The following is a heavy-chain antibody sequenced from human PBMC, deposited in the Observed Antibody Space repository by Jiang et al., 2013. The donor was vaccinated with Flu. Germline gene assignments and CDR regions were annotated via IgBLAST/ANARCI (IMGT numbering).Heavy chain of an antibody. CDR3: ARIVGASVDY. J-gene: IGHJ4*02. Sequence: AISGDSVSSNSAAWNWIRQSPSRGLEWLGRTYYRSKWYNNYAVSVRGRITINPDTSKNQFSLQLNSVTPEDTAVYYCARIVGASVDYWGQGTLVTVSS. CDR2: TYYRSKWYN. CDR1: GDSVSSNSAA. V-gene: IGHV6-1*01. D-gene: IGHD1-26*01.